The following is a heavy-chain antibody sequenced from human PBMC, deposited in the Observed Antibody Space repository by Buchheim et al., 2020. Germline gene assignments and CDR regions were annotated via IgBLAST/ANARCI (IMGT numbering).Heavy chain of an antibody. J-gene: IGHJ5*02. CDR3: ARGGDIVVVPAASFDP. V-gene: IGHV4-59*01. D-gene: IGHD2-2*01. CDR2: IYYSGST. Sequence: QVQLQESGPGLVKPSETLSLTCTVSGGSISSYYWSWIRQPLGKGLEWIGYIYYSGSTNYNPSLKSRVTISVDTSKNQFSLKLSSVTAADTAVYYCARGGDIVVVPAASFDPWGQGTL. CDR1: GGSISSYY.